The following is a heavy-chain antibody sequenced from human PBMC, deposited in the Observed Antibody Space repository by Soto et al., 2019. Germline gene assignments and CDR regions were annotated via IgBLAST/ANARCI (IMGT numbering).Heavy chain of an antibody. CDR2: INHSGST. D-gene: IGHD3-10*01. CDR3: ARGGGLRYYYMDV. Sequence: QVQLQQWGAGLLKPSETLSLTCAVYGGSFSGYYWSWIRQPPGKGLEWIGEINHSGSTNYNPSLKSRVTISVDTSKNQFSLKLSSVTAADTAVYYCARGGGLRYYYMDVWGKGTTVTVSS. CDR1: GGSFSGYY. J-gene: IGHJ6*03. V-gene: IGHV4-34*01.